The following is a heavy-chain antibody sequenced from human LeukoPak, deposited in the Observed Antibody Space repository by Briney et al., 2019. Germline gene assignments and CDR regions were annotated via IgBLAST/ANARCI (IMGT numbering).Heavy chain of an antibody. D-gene: IGHD6-6*01. V-gene: IGHV1-18*01. Sequence: ASVNVSCMASGYTFTSYGISWVRQAPGQGLEWMGWISAYNGNTNYAQKLQGRVTMTTDTSTSAAYMELRSLRSDDTAVYYCARDKSSSSHWFDPWGQGTLVTVSS. J-gene: IGHJ5*02. CDR2: ISAYNGNT. CDR1: GYTFTSYG. CDR3: ARDKSSSSHWFDP.